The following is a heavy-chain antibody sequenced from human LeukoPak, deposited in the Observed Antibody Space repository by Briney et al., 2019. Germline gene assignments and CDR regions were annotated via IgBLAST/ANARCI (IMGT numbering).Heavy chain of an antibody. V-gene: IGHV4-61*01. CDR1: GDSVSSNSAA. Sequence: SQTLSLTCAISGDSVSSNSAAWSWIRQPPGKGLEWIGYIYNSGSTNYNPSLKSRVTISVDTSKNQFSLKLTSVTAADTAVYYCARDRELGYWGQGTLVTVSS. CDR3: ARDRELGY. J-gene: IGHJ4*02. CDR2: IYNSGST. D-gene: IGHD3-10*01.